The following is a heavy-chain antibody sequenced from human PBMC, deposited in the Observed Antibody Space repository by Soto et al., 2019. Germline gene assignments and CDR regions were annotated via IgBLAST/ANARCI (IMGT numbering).Heavy chain of an antibody. D-gene: IGHD3-16*02. CDR1: GGTFSNDI. Sequence: ASVKVSCKTSGGTFSNDIITWVRQAPGQGLEWMGRIIPLLDTTNYAQKFQGRVTITADKSTGTAYMELRSLRSDDTAVYYCARGLYYDYVWGSYPWAPYYFDYWGQGTLVTVSS. CDR3: ARGLYYDYVWGSYPWAPYYFDY. J-gene: IGHJ4*02. V-gene: IGHV1-69*08. CDR2: IIPLLDTT.